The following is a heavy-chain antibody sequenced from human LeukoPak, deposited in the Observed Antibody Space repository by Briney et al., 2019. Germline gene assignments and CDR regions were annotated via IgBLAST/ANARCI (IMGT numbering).Heavy chain of an antibody. CDR3: AKHSISWYYFDY. D-gene: IGHD6-13*01. V-gene: IGHV3-23*01. CDR2: ISASGGST. J-gene: IGHJ4*02. CDR1: GFTFSNAW. Sequence: GGSLRLSCAASGFTFSNAWMSWVRQAPGKGLEWVSAISASGGSTYYADSVKGRFTISRDNSKNALYLQMNSLRAEDAAVYYCAKHSISWYYFDYWGQGTLVTVSS.